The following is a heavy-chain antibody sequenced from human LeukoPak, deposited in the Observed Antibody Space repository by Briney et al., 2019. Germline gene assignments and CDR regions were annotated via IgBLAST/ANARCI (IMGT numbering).Heavy chain of an antibody. CDR3: ATRGTGYYYYYMDV. D-gene: IGHD1-1*01. V-gene: IGHV1-24*01. CDR1: GYTLTELS. Sequence: ASVTVSFKFSGYTLTELSMHWVRQAPGKGLDWMGGFDPEDGETIYAQKYQGRVTTSDDTSTDTAYMKLSSLRSEDTAVYYCATRGTGYYYYYMDVWGKGTTVTVSS. CDR2: FDPEDGET. J-gene: IGHJ6*03.